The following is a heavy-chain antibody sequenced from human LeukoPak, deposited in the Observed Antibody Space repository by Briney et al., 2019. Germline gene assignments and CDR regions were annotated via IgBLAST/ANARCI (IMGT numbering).Heavy chain of an antibody. V-gene: IGHV3-48*01. CDR2: ISSSSSTI. CDR3: ARVNYFYYYMDV. CDR1: GFTFSSYS. J-gene: IGHJ6*03. Sequence: GGSLRLSCAASGFTFSSYSMNWVRQAPGKGLEWVSYISSSSSTIYYADSVKGRFTISRDNAKTSLYLQMNSMRAEDTAVYYCARVNYFYYYMDVWGKGTTVTVSS.